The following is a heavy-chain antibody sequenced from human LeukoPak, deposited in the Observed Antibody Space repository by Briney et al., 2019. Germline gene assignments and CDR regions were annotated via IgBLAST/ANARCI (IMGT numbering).Heavy chain of an antibody. CDR2: IIPIFGTA. V-gene: IGHV1-69*13. D-gene: IGHD3-22*01. J-gene: IGHJ4*02. CDR1: GGTFSSYA. CDR3: ARDHRDYYDSSGYSPPGY. Sequence: SVKVSCKASGGTFSSYAISWVRQAPGQGLEWMGGIIPIFGTANYAQKFQGRVTITADESTSTAYMELSSLRSEDTAVYYCARDHRDYYDSSGYSPPGYWGQGTLVTVSS.